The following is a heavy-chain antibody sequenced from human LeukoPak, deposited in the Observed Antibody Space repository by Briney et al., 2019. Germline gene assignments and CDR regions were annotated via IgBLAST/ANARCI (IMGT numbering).Heavy chain of an antibody. CDR1: GGSFSGYY. Sequence: SETLSPTCAVYGGSFSGYYWSWIRQPPGKGLEWIGSIYHSGSTYYNPSLKSRVTISVDTSKNQFSLKLSSVTAADTAVYYCASVNPYGSGSYLGGYDYWGQGTLVTVSS. CDR2: IYHSGST. V-gene: IGHV4-34*01. J-gene: IGHJ4*02. CDR3: ASVNPYGSGSYLGGYDY. D-gene: IGHD3-10*01.